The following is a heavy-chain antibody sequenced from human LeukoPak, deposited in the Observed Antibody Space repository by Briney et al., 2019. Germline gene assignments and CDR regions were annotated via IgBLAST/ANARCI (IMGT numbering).Heavy chain of an antibody. J-gene: IGHJ6*02. Sequence: SETLSLTCTVSGGSISSSSYYWGWIRQPPGKGLEWIGSIYYSGSTYYNPSLKSRVTISVDTSKNQFSLKLSSVTAADTAVYYCARHHETCYYYGMDVWGQGTTVTVSS. CDR3: ARHHETCYYYGMDV. V-gene: IGHV4-39*01. CDR2: IYYSGST. CDR1: GGSISSSSYY.